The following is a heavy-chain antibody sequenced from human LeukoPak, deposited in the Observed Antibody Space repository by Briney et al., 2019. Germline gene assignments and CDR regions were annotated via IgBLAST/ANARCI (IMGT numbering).Heavy chain of an antibody. D-gene: IGHD5-24*01. CDR2: INHSGST. CDR3: ARDGYNLRAFGY. Sequence: SETLSLTCAVYGGSFSGYYWSWIRQPPGKGLEWIGEINHSGSTNYNPSLKSRVTISVDTSKNQFSLKLSSVTAADTAVYYCARDGYNLRAFGYWGQGTLVTVSS. CDR1: GGSFSGYY. V-gene: IGHV4-34*01. J-gene: IGHJ4*02.